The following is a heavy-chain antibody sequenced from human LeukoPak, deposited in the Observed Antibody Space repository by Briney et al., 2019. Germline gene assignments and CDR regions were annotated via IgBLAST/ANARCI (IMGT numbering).Heavy chain of an antibody. D-gene: IGHD3-10*01. J-gene: IGHJ5*02. V-gene: IGHV4-59*01. CDR2: IYYSGST. CDR1: GGSISSYY. Sequence: SETLSLTCTVSGGSISSYYWSWIRQPPGKGLEWIGYIYYSGSTNYSPSLKSRVTISVDTSKNQFSLKLSSVTAADTAVYYCARGRPNYYGSGSLLNWFDPWGQGTLVTVSS. CDR3: ARGRPNYYGSGSLLNWFDP.